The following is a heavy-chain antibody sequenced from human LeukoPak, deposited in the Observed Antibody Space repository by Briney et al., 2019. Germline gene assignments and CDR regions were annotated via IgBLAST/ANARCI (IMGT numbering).Heavy chain of an antibody. CDR1: GYTFTSYG. CDR3: ARDRDYGDYIWFDP. V-gene: IGHV1-18*01. CDR2: ISAYNGNT. Sequence: ASVKVSCKASGYTFTSYGISWVRQAPGQGPEWMGWISAYNGNTNYAQKLQGRVTMTTDTSTSTAYMELRSLRSDDTAVYYCARDRDYGDYIWFDPWGQGTLVTVSS. D-gene: IGHD4-17*01. J-gene: IGHJ5*02.